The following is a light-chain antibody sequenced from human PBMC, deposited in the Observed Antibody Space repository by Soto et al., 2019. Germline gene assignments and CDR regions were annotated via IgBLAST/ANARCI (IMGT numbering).Light chain of an antibody. CDR3: QSFDKYLSAVV. CDR1: SSDIGAGYR. J-gene: IGLJ2*01. CDR2: DNT. Sequence: QSVLTQPPSVSGAPGERVTISCTGSSSDIGAGYRVRWYQQVPGTAPKLLMYDNTNRPSGVSVRFSGSKSGTSASLAISGLQAEDEADYYCQSFDKYLSAVVFGGGTKVTVL. V-gene: IGLV1-40*01.